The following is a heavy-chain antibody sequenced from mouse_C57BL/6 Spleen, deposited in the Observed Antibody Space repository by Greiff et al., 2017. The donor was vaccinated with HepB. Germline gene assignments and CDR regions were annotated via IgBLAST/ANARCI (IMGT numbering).Heavy chain of an antibody. J-gene: IGHJ4*01. Sequence: QVQLKQPGAELVKPGASVKMSCKASGYTFTSYWITWVKQRPGQGLEWIGDIYPGSGSTNYNEKFKSKATLTVDTSSSTAYMQLSSLTSEDSAVYYCARGTMITTGEYYYAMDYWGQGTSVTVSS. CDR3: ARGTMITTGEYYYAMDY. CDR2: IYPGSGST. CDR1: GYTFTSYW. V-gene: IGHV1-55*01. D-gene: IGHD2-4*01.